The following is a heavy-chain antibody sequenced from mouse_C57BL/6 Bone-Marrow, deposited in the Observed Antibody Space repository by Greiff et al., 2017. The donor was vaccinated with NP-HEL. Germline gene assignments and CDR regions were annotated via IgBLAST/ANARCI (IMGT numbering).Heavy chain of an antibody. J-gene: IGHJ1*03. Sequence: QVQLQQSGPELVKPGASVKLSCKASGYTFTEYTMHWVKQRPGQGLEWIGLFYPGSGDLKYNEKLKDKATLTADKSSSTVYMELTRLTSEDSAVYYCARNTYYSNYWYFDVWGTGTTVTVSS. CDR1: GYTFTEYT. V-gene: IGHV1-62-2*01. CDR3: ARNTYYSNYWYFDV. D-gene: IGHD2-5*01. CDR2: FYPGSGDL.